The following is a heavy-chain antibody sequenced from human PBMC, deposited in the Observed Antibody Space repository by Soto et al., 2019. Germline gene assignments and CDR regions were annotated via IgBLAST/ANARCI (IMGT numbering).Heavy chain of an antibody. Sequence: PSETLPLTCTVSGGSISSGDYYWSWIRQPPGKGLEWIGYIYYSGSTYYNPSLKSRVTISVDTSKNQFSLRLSSVTAADTGVYYSDRAGWDDYGDYGVLPNHYYYYGMDVWGQGTTVTVSS. CDR3: DRAGWDDYGDYGVLPNHYYYYGMDV. CDR1: GGSISSGDYY. V-gene: IGHV4-30-4*01. CDR2: IYYSGST. J-gene: IGHJ6*02. D-gene: IGHD4-17*01.